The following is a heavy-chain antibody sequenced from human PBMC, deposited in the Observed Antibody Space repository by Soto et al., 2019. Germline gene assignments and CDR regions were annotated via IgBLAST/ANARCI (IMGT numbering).Heavy chain of an antibody. D-gene: IGHD4-4*01. V-gene: IGHV3-74*01. Sequence: EVQLVESGGGLVQPGGSLRLSCAASGFTFSSYWMHWVRQAPGKGLVWVSRINIDGSSTSSADSVKGRFTISRDNAKNTRYLKMNSLRVEDTAVYYCARANSEGWLDSWGQGSLVTVSS. CDR2: INIDGSST. J-gene: IGHJ5*01. CDR3: ARANSEGWLDS. CDR1: GFTFSSYW.